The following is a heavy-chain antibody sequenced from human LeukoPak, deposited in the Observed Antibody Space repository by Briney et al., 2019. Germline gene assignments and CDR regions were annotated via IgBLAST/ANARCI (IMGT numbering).Heavy chain of an antibody. D-gene: IGHD3-3*01. V-gene: IGHV3-9*01. CDR1: GFTFDDYA. CDR3: AKDNDFWSGPFDY. J-gene: IGHJ4*02. Sequence: GGSLRLSCAASGFTFDDYAMHWVRQAPGKGLEWVSGISWNSGSIGYADSVKGRFTISRDNAKNSLYLQMNSLRAEDTALYYCAKDNDFWSGPFDYWGQGTLVTVSS. CDR2: ISWNSGSI.